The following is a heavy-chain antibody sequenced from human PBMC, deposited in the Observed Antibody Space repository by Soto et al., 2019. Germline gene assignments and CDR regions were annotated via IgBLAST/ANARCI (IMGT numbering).Heavy chain of an antibody. Sequence: GASVKVSCKASGYTFTRYAMSWVRQAPGQRLEWMGWINPDNGNTKSSQKFQDRVIITRDTSASTAYMELSSLRSEDTAVYYCARGIATGQLDPWGQGTLVTVSS. J-gene: IGHJ5*02. CDR3: ARGIATGQLDP. CDR2: INPDNGNT. V-gene: IGHV1-3*01. CDR1: GYTFTRYA. D-gene: IGHD2-21*01.